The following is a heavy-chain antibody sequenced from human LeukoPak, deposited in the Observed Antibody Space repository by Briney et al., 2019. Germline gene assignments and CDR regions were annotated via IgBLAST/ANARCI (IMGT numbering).Heavy chain of an antibody. Sequence: PGGSLRLSCAASGFTFSSYSMNWVRQAPGKGLEWVSSISSSSSYIYYADSVKGRFTISRDNAKNSLYLQMNSLRAEDTAVYYCARDLGNYDFWSGYFSPPIYFDYWGQGTLVTVSS. CDR1: GFTFSSYS. CDR3: ARDLGNYDFWSGYFSPPIYFDY. CDR2: ISSSSSYI. D-gene: IGHD3-3*01. J-gene: IGHJ4*02. V-gene: IGHV3-21*01.